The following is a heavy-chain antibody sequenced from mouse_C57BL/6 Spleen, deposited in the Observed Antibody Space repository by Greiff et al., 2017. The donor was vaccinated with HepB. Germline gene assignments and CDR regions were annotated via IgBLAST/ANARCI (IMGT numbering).Heavy chain of an antibody. D-gene: IGHD3-1*01. CDR1: GYAFSSYW. CDR2: IYPGDGDT. V-gene: IGHV1-80*01. CDR3: ARSGASLRAMDY. J-gene: IGHJ4*01. Sequence: QVQLQQSGAELVKPGASVKISCKASGYAFSSYWMNWVKQRPGKGLEWIGQIYPGDGDTNYNGKFKGKATLTADKSSSTAYMQLSSLTSEDSAVYFCARSGASLRAMDYWGQGTSVTVSS.